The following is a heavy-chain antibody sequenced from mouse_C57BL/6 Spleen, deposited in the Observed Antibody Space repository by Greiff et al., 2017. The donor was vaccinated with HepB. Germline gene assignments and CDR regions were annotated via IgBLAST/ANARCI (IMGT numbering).Heavy chain of an antibody. V-gene: IGHV1-42*01. Sequence: VQLQQSGPELVKPGASVKISCKASGYSFTGYYMNWVKQSPEKSLEWIGEINPSTGGTTYNQKFKAKATLTVDKSSSTAYMQLKSLTSEDSAVYYCARENYGSSSTLFFDYWGRGTTLTVSS. CDR2: INPSTGGT. CDR3: ARENYGSSSTLFFDY. J-gene: IGHJ2*01. CDR1: GYSFTGYY. D-gene: IGHD1-1*01.